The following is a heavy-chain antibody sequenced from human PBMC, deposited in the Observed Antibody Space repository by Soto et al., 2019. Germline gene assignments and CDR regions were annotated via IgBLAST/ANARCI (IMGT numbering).Heavy chain of an antibody. CDR2: IYYSGST. Sequence: PSETLSLTCTVSGGSISSYYWSWIRQPPGKGLEWIGYIYYSGSTNYNPSLKSRVTISVDTSKNQFSLKLGSVTAADTAVYYCARVVQLWQNYGMDVWGQGTTVTVSS. V-gene: IGHV4-59*01. CDR3: ARVVQLWQNYGMDV. J-gene: IGHJ6*02. D-gene: IGHD5-18*01. CDR1: GGSISSYY.